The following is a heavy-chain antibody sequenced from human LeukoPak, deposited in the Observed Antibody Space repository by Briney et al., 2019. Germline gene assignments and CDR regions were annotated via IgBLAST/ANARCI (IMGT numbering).Heavy chain of an antibody. V-gene: IGHV4-34*01. CDR1: GGSFSGYY. D-gene: IGHD3-16*02. CDR3: ARGRDYVGGSYRYLDY. Sequence: SETLSLTCAVYGGSFSGYYWSWIRQPPGKGLEWIGEINHSGSTNYNPSLKSRVTISVDTSKNQFSLKLRFVTAADTAVYYGARGRDYVGGSYRYLDYWGQGTLVPVS. J-gene: IGHJ4*02. CDR2: INHSGST.